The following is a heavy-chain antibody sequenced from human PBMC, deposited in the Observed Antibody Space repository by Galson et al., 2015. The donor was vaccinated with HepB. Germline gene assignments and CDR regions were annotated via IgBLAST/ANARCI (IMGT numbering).Heavy chain of an antibody. CDR1: GFTFSSYW. Sequence: SLRLSCAASGFTFSSYWMHWVRQAPGKGLVWVSRINSDGSSTSYADSVKGRFTISRDNAKNTLYLQMNSLRAEDTAVYYCARDSARYANMDVWGKGTTVTVSS. J-gene: IGHJ6*03. CDR2: INSDGSST. V-gene: IGHV3-74*01. CDR3: ARDSARYANMDV. D-gene: IGHD1-1*01.